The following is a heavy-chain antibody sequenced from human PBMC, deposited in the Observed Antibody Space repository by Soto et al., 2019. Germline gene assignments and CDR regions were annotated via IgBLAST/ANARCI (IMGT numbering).Heavy chain of an antibody. J-gene: IGHJ3*01. V-gene: IGHV1-18*01. CDR2: ISAYNGNT. D-gene: IGHD3-22*01. CDR1: GYTFTSYG. Sequence: ASVKVSCKASGYTFTSYGISWVRQAPGQGLEWMGWISAYNGNTNYAQKLQGRVTMTTDTSTSTAYMELRSLRSDDTAVYYCARVPDISSYYYWGHDAFDLLRQATMVTV. CDR3: ARVPDISSYYYWGHDAFDL.